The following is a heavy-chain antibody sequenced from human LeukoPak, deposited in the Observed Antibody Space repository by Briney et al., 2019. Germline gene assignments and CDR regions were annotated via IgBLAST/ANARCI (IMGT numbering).Heavy chain of an antibody. CDR3: ANSRYDSSGYYGIIGY. J-gene: IGHJ4*02. V-gene: IGHV3-23*01. D-gene: IGHD3-22*01. CDR1: GFTFSSYA. CDR2: ISGSGDST. Sequence: GGSLRLSCAASGFTFSSYAMSWVRQAPGKGLEWVSFISGSGDSTYYVGSVKGRFTISRDNSKNTLYLQMNSLRAEDTAVYYCANSRYDSSGYYGIIGYWGQGTLVTVS.